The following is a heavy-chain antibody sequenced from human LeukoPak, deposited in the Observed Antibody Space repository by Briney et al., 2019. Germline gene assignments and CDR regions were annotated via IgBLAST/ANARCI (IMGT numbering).Heavy chain of an antibody. V-gene: IGHV3-21*01. Sequence: NPGGSLRLSCAASGFTFSNYNMNWVRQAPGKGLEWVSSISGSSGYIDYADSVKGRFTISRDNARNSLYLQMNSLRAEDTAVYYCARDRGYCQYWGQGTLVTVSS. J-gene: IGHJ4*02. CDR2: ISGSSGYI. CDR1: GFTFSNYN. CDR3: ARDRGYCQY.